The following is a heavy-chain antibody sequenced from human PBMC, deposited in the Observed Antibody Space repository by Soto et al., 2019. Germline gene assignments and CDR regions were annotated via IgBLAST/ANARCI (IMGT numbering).Heavy chain of an antibody. J-gene: IGHJ6*02. CDR2: INPSGGST. V-gene: IGHV1-46*01. D-gene: IGHD3-16*02. CDR3: ARPYDYVWGSYRHYYYYGMDV. CDR1: GYTFTSYY. Sequence: ASVKVSCKASGYTFTSYYMHWVRQAPGQGLEWMGIINPSGGSTSCAQKFQGRVTMTRDTSTSTVYMELSSLRSEDTAVYYCARPYDYVWGSYRHYYYYGMDVWGQGTTVTVSS.